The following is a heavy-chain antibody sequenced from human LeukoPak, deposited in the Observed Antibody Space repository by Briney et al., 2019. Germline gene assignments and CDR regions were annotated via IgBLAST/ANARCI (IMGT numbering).Heavy chain of an antibody. J-gene: IGHJ4*02. Sequence: PGGSLRLSCAVSGFTFSSYAVSWVRQAPGKGLEWVSAISGSGGSTYYADSVKGRFTISRDNSKNTLYLQMNSLRAEDTAVYYCAMISGSYYFDYWGQGTLVTVSS. V-gene: IGHV3-23*01. D-gene: IGHD1-26*01. CDR3: AMISGSYYFDY. CDR1: GFTFSSYA. CDR2: ISGSGGST.